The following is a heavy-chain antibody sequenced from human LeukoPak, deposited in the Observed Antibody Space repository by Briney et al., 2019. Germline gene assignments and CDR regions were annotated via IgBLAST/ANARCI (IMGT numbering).Heavy chain of an antibody. CDR2: IGTAGDT. D-gene: IGHD1-1*01. CDR1: GFTFSDYD. Sequence: GGSLRLSCAASGFTFSDYDMHWVRHATGKGLEWVSAIGTAGDTYYTGSVKGRFTIFRENAKNSLYLQMNSLRAGDTAVYYCARVAKERVGGVYYFDYWGQGTLVTVSS. V-gene: IGHV3-13*01. CDR3: ARVAKERVGGVYYFDY. J-gene: IGHJ4*02.